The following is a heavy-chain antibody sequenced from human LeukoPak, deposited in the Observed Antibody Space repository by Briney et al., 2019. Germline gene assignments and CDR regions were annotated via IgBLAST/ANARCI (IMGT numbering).Heavy chain of an antibody. CDR3: ASSFSDDFWSGHF. CDR2: ISSSSSYI. V-gene: IGHV3-21*01. D-gene: IGHD3-3*01. J-gene: IGHJ4*02. Sequence: PGGSLRLSCAASGFTFSSYSMNWVRQAPGKGLEWVSSISSSSSYIYYADSVKGRFTISRDNAKNSLYLQMNSLRAEDTAVYYCASSFSDDFWSGHFWGQGTPVTVSS. CDR1: GFTFSSYS.